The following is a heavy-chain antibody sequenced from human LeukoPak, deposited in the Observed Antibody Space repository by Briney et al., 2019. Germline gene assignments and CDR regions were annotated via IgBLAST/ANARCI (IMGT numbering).Heavy chain of an antibody. J-gene: IGHJ4*02. V-gene: IGHV1-2*02. CDR3: ARDGHCSGGSCYTFFDY. D-gene: IGHD2-15*01. Sequence: GASVKVSCKHSGYIFTGYYMHWVRHAPGQGLEWMGCINPNSGGTNYAQKFQGRVTMTRDTSISTAYMELSRLRSDDTAVYYCARDGHCSGGSCYTFFDYWGQGTLVTVSS. CDR1: GYIFTGYY. CDR2: INPNSGGT.